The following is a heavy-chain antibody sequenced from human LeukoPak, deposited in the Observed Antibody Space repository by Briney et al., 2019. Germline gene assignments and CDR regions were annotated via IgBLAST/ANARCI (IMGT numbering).Heavy chain of an antibody. CDR3: ARSYQPLLYAVDY. Sequence: SVKVSCRASGGTFSSYAISWVRQAPGQGLEWMGGIIPIFGTANYAQKFQGRVTITADESTSTAYMELSSLRSEDTAVYYCARSYQPLLYAVDYWGQGTLVTVSS. D-gene: IGHD2-2*02. J-gene: IGHJ4*02. CDR1: GGTFSSYA. CDR2: IIPIFGTA. V-gene: IGHV1-69*01.